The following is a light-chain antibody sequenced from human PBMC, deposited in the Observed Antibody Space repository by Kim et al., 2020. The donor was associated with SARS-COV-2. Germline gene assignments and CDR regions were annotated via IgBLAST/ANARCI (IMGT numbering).Light chain of an antibody. CDR1: QSVGNF. Sequence: EIVVTQSPATLSLSPGERATLSCWASQSVGNFLAWYQQKPGQSPRLVIYDAVNRATGVPDRFRGSGFGTDFTLTITSLEPEDFAVYYCQQRESWPLTFGGGTKLEI. CDR2: DAV. CDR3: QQRESWPLT. J-gene: IGKJ4*01. V-gene: IGKV3-11*01.